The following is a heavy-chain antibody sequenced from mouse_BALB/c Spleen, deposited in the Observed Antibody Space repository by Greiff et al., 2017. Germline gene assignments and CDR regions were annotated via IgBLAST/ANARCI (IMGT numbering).Heavy chain of an antibody. CDR2: INPSTGYT. D-gene: IGHD2-1*01. CDR3: ARHCNIAD. V-gene: IGHV1-7*01. Sequence: VQVVESGAELAKPGASVKMSCKASGYTFTSYWMHWVKQRPGQGLEWIGYINPSTGYTEYNQKFKDKATLTADKSSSTAYMQLSSLTSEDSAVYYCARHCNIADWGEGTLVTVSA. J-gene: IGHJ3*01. CDR1: GYTFTSYW.